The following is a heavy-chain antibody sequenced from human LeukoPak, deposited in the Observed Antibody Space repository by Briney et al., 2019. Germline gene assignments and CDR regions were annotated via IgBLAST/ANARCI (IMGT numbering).Heavy chain of an antibody. D-gene: IGHD3-10*01. CDR2: ISYDGSNK. Sequence: PGRSLRLSCAASGFTFSSYGMHWVRQAPGKGLEWVAVISYDGSNKYYADSVKGRFTISRDNSKNTLYLQMNSLRAEDTAVYHCAKDRYRYGSGSYSRYFDYWGQGTLVTVSS. V-gene: IGHV3-30*18. CDR1: GFTFSSYG. J-gene: IGHJ4*02. CDR3: AKDRYRYGSGSYSRYFDY.